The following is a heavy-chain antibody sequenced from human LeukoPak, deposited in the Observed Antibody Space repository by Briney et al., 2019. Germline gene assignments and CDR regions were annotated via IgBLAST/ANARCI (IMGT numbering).Heavy chain of an antibody. J-gene: IGHJ5*02. V-gene: IGHV1-18*01. CDR1: GYTFTSYG. CDR2: TSANNGHT. CDR3: ARDLGYCSTTSCNRNWFDP. D-gene: IGHD2-2*01. Sequence: GASVKVSCKASGYTFTSYGISWVRQAPGQGLEGVGWTSANNGHTNYVQRFQGRVTMTTDTSTNTAYMEVRSLRSDDTAVYYCARDLGYCSTTSCNRNWFDPWGQGTLVTVSS.